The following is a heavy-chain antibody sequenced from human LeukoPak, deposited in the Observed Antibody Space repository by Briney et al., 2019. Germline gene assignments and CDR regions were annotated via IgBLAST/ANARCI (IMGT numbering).Heavy chain of an antibody. J-gene: IGHJ6*03. CDR3: ARDCSSTSCYGDYYYYYMDV. CDR1: GYTFTSYG. D-gene: IGHD2-2*01. V-gene: IGHV1-18*01. Sequence: ASVKVSCKASGYTFTSYGISWVRQAPGQGLEWMGWISAYNGNTNYAQKLQGRVTMTKDTSTSTAYMELRSLRSDDTAVYYCARDCSSTSCYGDYYYYYMDVWGKGTTVTVSS. CDR2: ISAYNGNT.